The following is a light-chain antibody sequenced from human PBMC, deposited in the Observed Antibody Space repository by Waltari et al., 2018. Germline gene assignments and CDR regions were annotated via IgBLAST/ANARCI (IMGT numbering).Light chain of an antibody. CDR2: LGS. V-gene: IGKV2-28*01. Sequence: DIVMTQSPLSLPVSPGEPASISCRSSQSLLHSNGYNYLDWYLQKPGQSPQLLISLGSNRAPGVPDRFSGSGSGTDFTLKIRRVEAEDVGVYYCMQALQTPLTFGGGTKVEIK. CDR1: QSLLHSNGYNY. CDR3: MQALQTPLT. J-gene: IGKJ4*01.